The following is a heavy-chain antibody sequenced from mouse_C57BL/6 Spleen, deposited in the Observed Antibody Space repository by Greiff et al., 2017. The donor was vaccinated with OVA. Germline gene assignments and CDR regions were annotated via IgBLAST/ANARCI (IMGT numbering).Heavy chain of an antibody. J-gene: IGHJ4*01. V-gene: IGHV1-54*01. CDR2: INPGSGGT. CDR3: AMIYDGYYEGAMDY. Sequence: QVQLKESGAELVRPGTSVKVSCKASGYAFTNYLIEWVKQRPGQGLEWIGVINPGSGGTNYNEKFKGKATLTADKSSSTAYMQLSSLTSEDSAVYFCAMIYDGYYEGAMDYWGQGTSVTVSS. CDR1: GYAFTNYL. D-gene: IGHD2-3*01.